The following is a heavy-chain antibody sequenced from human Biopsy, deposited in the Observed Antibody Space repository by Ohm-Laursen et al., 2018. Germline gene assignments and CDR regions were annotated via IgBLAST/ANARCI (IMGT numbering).Heavy chain of an antibody. V-gene: IGHV1-18*01. CDR1: GYTFGNCG. J-gene: IGHJ4*02. Sequence: GASVKVSCKASGYTFGNCGISWVRQAPGQGLERMGWISVYNGNTDYPHKFQGRVTLTTDTSTSTAYMELRSLTSDDTAIYYCARDVVGRGASFFDFWGQGTSVTVSS. CDR3: ARDVVGRGASFFDF. D-gene: IGHD1-26*01. CDR2: ISVYNGNT.